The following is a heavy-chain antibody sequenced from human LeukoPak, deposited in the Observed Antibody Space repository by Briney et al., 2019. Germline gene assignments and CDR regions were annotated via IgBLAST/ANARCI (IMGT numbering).Heavy chain of an antibody. CDR2: ISSSSSYI. Sequence: GGSLRLSCAASGFAFSSYSMNWVRQAPGKGLEWVSSISSSSSYINYADSVKGRFTISRDNAKNSLYLQMNSLRAEDTAVYYCARDLGYCSSTSCYTAGRYYYYGMDVWGQGTTVTVSS. D-gene: IGHD2-2*02. CDR3: ARDLGYCSSTSCYTAGRYYYYGMDV. CDR1: GFAFSSYS. V-gene: IGHV3-21*01. J-gene: IGHJ6*02.